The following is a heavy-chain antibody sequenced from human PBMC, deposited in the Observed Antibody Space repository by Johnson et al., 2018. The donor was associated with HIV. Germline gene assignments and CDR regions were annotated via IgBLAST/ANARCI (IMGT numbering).Heavy chain of an antibody. Sequence: VQLMESGGGVVQPGRSLRLSCAASGFTFSSYGMHWVRQAPGKGLEWVAVIWYDGSNKYYADSVKGRFTISRDNSKNTLYLQMHSLRVEDTAVYYCAKRLTYANSLDAFDIWGQGTMVTVSS. CDR3: AKRLTYANSLDAFDI. CDR1: GFTFSSYG. D-gene: IGHD3-16*01. CDR2: IWYDGSNK. V-gene: IGHV3-33*06. J-gene: IGHJ3*02.